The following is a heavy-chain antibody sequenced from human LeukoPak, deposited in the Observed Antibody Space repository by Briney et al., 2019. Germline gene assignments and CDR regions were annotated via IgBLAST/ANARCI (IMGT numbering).Heavy chain of an antibody. CDR1: GFTFRNCD. CDR2: SGTVGDT. Sequence: GGSLRLSCAASGFTFRNCDISWVRQAPGTGLEWVSTSGTVGDTFYSDSVKGRFTISRENAKNSVHLQMNSLRVEDSAIYFCVRAAMPYIINGRRFDYWGQGTLVTVSS. V-gene: IGHV3-13*01. D-gene: IGHD2-2*01. J-gene: IGHJ4*02. CDR3: VRAAMPYIINGRRFDY.